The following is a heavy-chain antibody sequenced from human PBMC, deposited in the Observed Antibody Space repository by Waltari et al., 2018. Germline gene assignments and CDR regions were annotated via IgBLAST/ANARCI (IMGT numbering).Heavy chain of an antibody. D-gene: IGHD3-10*01. J-gene: IGHJ4*02. CDR1: ASTFSSYW. V-gene: IGHV3-7*03. Sequence: EVQVVESGGGLVQPGGSVRLPCHATASTFSSYWMGWVRQAPGKGLEWVANIKQDGSEKYYVDSVKGRFTISRDNAKNSLYLQMSSLRAEDTAVYYCARGDGSGMAYWGQGTLVTVSS. CDR3: ARGDGSGMAY. CDR2: IKQDGSEK.